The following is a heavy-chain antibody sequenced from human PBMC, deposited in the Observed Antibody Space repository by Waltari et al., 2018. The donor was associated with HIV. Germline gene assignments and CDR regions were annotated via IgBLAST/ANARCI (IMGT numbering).Heavy chain of an antibody. J-gene: IGHJ4*02. CDR3: AGGSAWLVNVLEI. CDR1: GINFNADA. V-gene: IGHV1-3*01. D-gene: IGHD5-12*01. Sequence: QVQLVQSGAEVKKPGASVKVSCGASGINFNADAVHWVRQAPGQGLEWLGSINVGTIFSRYSQMFQGRLTFTRDTSETTIFMELRSLKSEDTAVYFCAGGSAWLVNVLEIWGQGTLVTVSS. CDR2: INVGTIFS.